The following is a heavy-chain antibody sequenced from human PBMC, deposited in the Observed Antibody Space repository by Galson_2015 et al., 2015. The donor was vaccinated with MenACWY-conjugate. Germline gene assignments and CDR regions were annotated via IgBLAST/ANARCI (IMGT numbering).Heavy chain of an antibody. Sequence: SLRLSCAASGFTFSSYWMSWVRQAPGKGLEWVANIKQDGSEKYYVDSVKGRFTISRDNAKNSLYLQMNSLRAEDTAVYYCARDRVGCSSTSCYPTNWFDPWGQGTLVTVSS. V-gene: IGHV3-7*03. CDR1: GFTFSSYW. D-gene: IGHD2-2*01. J-gene: IGHJ5*02. CDR2: IKQDGSEK. CDR3: ARDRVGCSSTSCYPTNWFDP.